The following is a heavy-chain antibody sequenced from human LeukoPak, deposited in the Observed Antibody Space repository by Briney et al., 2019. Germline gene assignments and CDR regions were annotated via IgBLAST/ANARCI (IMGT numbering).Heavy chain of an antibody. Sequence: ASVKVPCEASGYTLRDYYIYWVRQAPGQGLEWLGWLNPHSGGTNYAQKFQGRVTLTSDTSISTAYMELSPLTSDDTAIYYCARGLRIINGLDVWGQGTTVTVSS. CDR1: GYTLRDYY. CDR3: ARGLRIINGLDV. J-gene: IGHJ6*02. D-gene: IGHD2-15*01. V-gene: IGHV1-2*02. CDR2: LNPHSGGT.